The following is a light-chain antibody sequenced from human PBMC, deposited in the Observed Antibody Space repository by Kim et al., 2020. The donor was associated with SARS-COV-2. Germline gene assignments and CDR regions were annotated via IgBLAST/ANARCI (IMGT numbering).Light chain of an antibody. V-gene: IGLV3-1*01. CDR2: QDS. Sequence: SVSPGKIASVTCSGDKLGDKYACWYQQKPGQSPVLVIYQDSKRPSGIPERFSGSNSGNTATLTISGTQAMDEADYYCQAWDSSTHVFGTGTKVTVL. CDR1: KLGDKY. J-gene: IGLJ1*01. CDR3: QAWDSSTHV.